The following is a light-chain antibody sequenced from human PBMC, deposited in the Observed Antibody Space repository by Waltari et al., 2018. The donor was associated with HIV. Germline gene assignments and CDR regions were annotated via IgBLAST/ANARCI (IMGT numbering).Light chain of an antibody. CDR1: SSDVGGYNS. J-gene: IGLJ3*02. CDR2: DVS. Sequence: QSALTQPRSVSGSPGQSVAISCTGTSSDVGGYNSVSWYQQHPGKAPKLIIYDVSKRPSGVPDRFSGSKSGNTASLTISGLRSEDEADYYCAAWDDSLSGLVFGGGTKVTVL. V-gene: IGLV2-11*01. CDR3: AAWDDSLSGLV.